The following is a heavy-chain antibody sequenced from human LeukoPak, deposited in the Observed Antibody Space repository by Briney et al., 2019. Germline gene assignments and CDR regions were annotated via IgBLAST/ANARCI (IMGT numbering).Heavy chain of an antibody. CDR2: IYYSGST. CDR1: GGSISSYY. Sequence: SETLSLTCTVSGGSISSYYWSWIRQPPGKGLEWIGYIYYSGSTNYNPSLKSRVTISVDTSKNQFSLKLNSVTAADTAVYYCARADYYYDSSGYCLFDYWGQGTLVTVSS. CDR3: ARADYYYDSSGYCLFDY. D-gene: IGHD3-22*01. J-gene: IGHJ4*02. V-gene: IGHV4-59*01.